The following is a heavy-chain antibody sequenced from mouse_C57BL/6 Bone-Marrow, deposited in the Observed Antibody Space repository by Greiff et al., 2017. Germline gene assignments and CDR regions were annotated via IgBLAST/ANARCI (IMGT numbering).Heavy chain of an antibody. V-gene: IGHV1-81*01. Sequence: ESGAELARPGASVKLSCKASGYTFTSYGISWVKQRTGQGLEWIGEIYPRSGNTYYNEKFKGKATLTADKSSSTAYMELRSLTSEDSAVYFCARNWASYYFDYWGQGTTLTVSS. CDR3: ARNWASYYFDY. CDR1: GYTFTSYG. J-gene: IGHJ2*01. CDR2: IYPRSGNT. D-gene: IGHD4-1*01.